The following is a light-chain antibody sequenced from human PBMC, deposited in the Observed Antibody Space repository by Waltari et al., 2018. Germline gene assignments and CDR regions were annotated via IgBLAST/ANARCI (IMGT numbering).Light chain of an antibody. V-gene: IGKV3-20*01. J-gene: IGKJ1*01. CDR1: QSVRRS. Sequence: EIVLTQSPGTLSLSPGDRATLSCRASQSVRRSLTWYQQTPGQTPRLLIDATSTRATGIPDRFSGSGSGTDFSLTISRLEPEDFAVYYCQEYVNLPATFGQGTKVEIK. CDR2: ATS. CDR3: QEYVNLPAT.